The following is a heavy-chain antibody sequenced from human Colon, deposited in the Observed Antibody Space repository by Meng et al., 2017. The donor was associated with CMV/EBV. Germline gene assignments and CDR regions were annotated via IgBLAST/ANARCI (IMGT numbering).Heavy chain of an antibody. CDR1: GYTFTAYY. D-gene: IGHD6-19*01. V-gene: IGHV1-2*02. Sequence: ASVKVSCKDSGYTFTAYYMHWVRQAPGQGLEWMGWINPNGGVTFYAQNFQGRVTLTWDTSITTAYMELSRLTSDDTAVYYCASQYISGWFGRCDYWGQGTLVTVSS. CDR2: INPNGGVT. CDR3: ASQYISGWFGRCDY. J-gene: IGHJ4*02.